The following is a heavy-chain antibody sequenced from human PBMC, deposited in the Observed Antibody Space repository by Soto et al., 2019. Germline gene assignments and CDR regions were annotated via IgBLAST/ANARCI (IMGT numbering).Heavy chain of an antibody. CDR3: ARGETQQQRDV. D-gene: IGHD1-1*01. CDR1: GDSIRSTNW. V-gene: IGHV4-4*02. J-gene: IGHJ4*02. CDR2: IHHSGST. Sequence: QVQLQESGPGLVKPSGTLALTCAVSGDSIRSTNWWSWVRQPPGKGLEWIGVIHHSGSTKYNPSLTSRVIISVDKSNNQFSLMLSSLTAALRAVFFCARGETQQQRDVWGQGTLVTGSS.